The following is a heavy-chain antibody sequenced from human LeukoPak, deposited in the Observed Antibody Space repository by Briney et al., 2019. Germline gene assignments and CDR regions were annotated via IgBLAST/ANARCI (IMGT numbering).Heavy chain of an antibody. J-gene: IGHJ4*02. CDR1: GGSISSSSYY. D-gene: IGHD6-19*01. CDR3: ARLVSSGWYFGDY. Sequence: TPSETLSLTCTVSGGSISSSSYYWGWIRQPPGKGLEWIGSIYYSGSTYYNPSLKSRVTISVDTSKNQFSLKLSSVTAADTAVYYCARLVSSGWYFGDYWGQGTLVTVSS. V-gene: IGHV4-39*01. CDR2: IYYSGST.